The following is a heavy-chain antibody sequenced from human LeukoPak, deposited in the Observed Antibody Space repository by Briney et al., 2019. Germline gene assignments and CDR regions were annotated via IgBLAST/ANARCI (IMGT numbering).Heavy chain of an antibody. J-gene: IGHJ4*02. CDR2: INPNSGGT. D-gene: IGHD6-19*01. V-gene: IGHV1-2*02. CDR3: AGNLAVAGMKYYFDY. Sequence: GASVKVSCKSSGYTFTGYYMHWVRQAPGQGLEWMGWINPNSGGTNYAQKFQGRVTMTRDTSISTAYMELSRLRSDDTAVYYCAGNLAVAGMKYYFDYWGQGTLVTVYS. CDR1: GYTFTGYY.